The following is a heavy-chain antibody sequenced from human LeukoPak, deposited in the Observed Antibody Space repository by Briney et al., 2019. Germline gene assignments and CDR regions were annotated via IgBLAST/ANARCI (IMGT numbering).Heavy chain of an antibody. CDR2: ISHSGST. J-gene: IGHJ3*02. V-gene: IGHV4-59*12. CDR1: GGSISSYY. CDR3: ARRYSSSWTDAFDI. Sequence: SGTLSLTCAVSGGSISSYYWSWIRQPPGKGLEWIGYISHSGSTNYNPSLKSRVTISVDTSKNQFSLKLSSVTAADTAVYYCARRYSSSWTDAFDIWGQGTMVTVSS. D-gene: IGHD6-13*01.